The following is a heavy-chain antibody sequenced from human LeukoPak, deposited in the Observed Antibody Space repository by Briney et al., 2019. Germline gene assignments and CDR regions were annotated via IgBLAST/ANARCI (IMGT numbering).Heavy chain of an antibody. J-gene: IGHJ4*02. CDR3: ARGPSYYDSSGYYSFDY. V-gene: IGHV1-69*01. CDR1: GGTFSSYA. Sequence: SVKVSCKASGGTFSSYAISWVRQAPGQGLEWMGGIIPIFGTANYAQKFQGRVTITADESTSTAYMELSSLRSEDTAVYYCARGPSYYDSSGYYSFDYWGQGTLVTVSS. CDR2: IIPIFGTA. D-gene: IGHD3-22*01.